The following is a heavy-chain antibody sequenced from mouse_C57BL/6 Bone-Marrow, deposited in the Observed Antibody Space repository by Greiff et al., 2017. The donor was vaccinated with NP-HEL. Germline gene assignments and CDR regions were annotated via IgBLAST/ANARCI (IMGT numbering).Heavy chain of an antibody. D-gene: IGHD1-1*02. CDR1: SYSITSGYY. J-gene: IGHJ4*01. CDR2: ISYDGSN. Sequence: VQLQQSGPGLVKPSQSLSLTCSVTSYSITSGYYWNWIRQFPGNKLEWMGYISYDGSNNYNPSLKNRISITRDTSKNQFFLKLNSVTTEDTATYYCARFGGYGAMDYWGQGTSVTVSS. CDR3: ARFGGYGAMDY. V-gene: IGHV3-6*01.